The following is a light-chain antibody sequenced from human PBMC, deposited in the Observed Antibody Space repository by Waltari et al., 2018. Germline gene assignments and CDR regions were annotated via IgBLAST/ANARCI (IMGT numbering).Light chain of an antibody. V-gene: IGLV2-23*02. Sequence: QSALTQPAPVSGSPGQSITISRTGTSSDVGSYNLVSWYQQHPGKAPKLMIYEVSKRPSGVSNRFSGSKSGNTASLTISGLQAEDEADYYCCSYAGSSTFAVFGGGTKLTVL. J-gene: IGLJ3*02. CDR1: SSDVGSYNL. CDR2: EVS. CDR3: CSYAGSSTFAV.